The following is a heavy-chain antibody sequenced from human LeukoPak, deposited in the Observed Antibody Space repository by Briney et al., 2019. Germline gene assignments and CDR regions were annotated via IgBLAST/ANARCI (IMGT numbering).Heavy chain of an antibody. CDR1: GFTISNNY. CDR3: ARDPPAVRTNTYA. Sequence: PGGSLRLSCAASGFTISNNYMNWVRQAPGKGPEWVSLIYSGGDTYYADSVKGRFTISRDHSKNTLYLLMNSLRVEDTAVYYCARDPPAVRTNTYAWGQGTLVTVSS. V-gene: IGHV3-66*01. CDR2: IYSGGDT. J-gene: IGHJ5*02. D-gene: IGHD1-7*01.